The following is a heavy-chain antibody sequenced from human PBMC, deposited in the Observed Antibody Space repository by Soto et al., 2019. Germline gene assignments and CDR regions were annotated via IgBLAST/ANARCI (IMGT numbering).Heavy chain of an antibody. CDR2: ISGSGGST. V-gene: IGHV3-23*01. D-gene: IGHD1-1*01. Sequence: VGSLRLSCAASGFTFSSYAMTWVRQAPGKGLEWVSAISGSGGSTDYVDSVKGRFTISRDNTKNTVDLQMNSLRVEDTAVYYCARDHRMGSTAWFDLWGQGTLVTVSS. CDR1: GFTFSSYA. J-gene: IGHJ5*02. CDR3: ARDHRMGSTAWFDL.